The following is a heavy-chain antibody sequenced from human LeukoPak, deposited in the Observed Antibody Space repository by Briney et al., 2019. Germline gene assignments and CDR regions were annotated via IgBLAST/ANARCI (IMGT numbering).Heavy chain of an antibody. J-gene: IGHJ4*02. CDR3: TTNVIVGAATFDY. D-gene: IGHD1-26*01. CDR1: GFTFSNAW. CDR2: IKSKTDGGTT. Sequence: PGGSLRLSCAASGFTFSNAWMSWVRQAPGKGLEWVGRIKSKTDGGTTDYAAPVKGRFTISRDDSKNTLYLQMNSLKTEDTAVYYCTTNVIVGAATFDYWGQGALVTVSS. V-gene: IGHV3-15*01.